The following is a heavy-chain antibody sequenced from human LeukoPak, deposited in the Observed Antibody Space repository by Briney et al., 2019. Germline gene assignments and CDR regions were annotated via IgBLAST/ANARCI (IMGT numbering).Heavy chain of an antibody. Sequence: GGSLRLSCAASGFTFSSYGMHWVRQAPGKGLEWVAVISYDGSNKYYADSVKGRFTISRDNAKNSLSLQLNSLRAEDTAVYYCARSGDGSGWYPFDYWGQGTLVTVSS. CDR3: ARSGDGSGWYPFDY. J-gene: IGHJ4*02. D-gene: IGHD6-19*01. V-gene: IGHV3-30*03. CDR2: ISYDGSNK. CDR1: GFTFSSYG.